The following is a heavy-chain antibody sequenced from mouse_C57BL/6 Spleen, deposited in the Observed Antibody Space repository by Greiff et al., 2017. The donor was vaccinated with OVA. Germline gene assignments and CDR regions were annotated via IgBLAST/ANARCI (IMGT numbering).Heavy chain of an antibody. J-gene: IGHJ3*01. V-gene: IGHV1-62-2*01. Sequence: QVQLQQSGAELVKPGASVKLSCKASGYTFTEYTIHWVKQRSGQGLEWIGWFYPGSGSIKYNEKFKDKATLTADKSSSTVYMELSRLTSEDPAVYFCARHEGKVPPDYGSSPWFAYWGQGTLVTVSA. CDR2: FYPGSGSI. CDR3: ARHEGKVPPDYGSSPWFAY. CDR1: GYTFTEYT. D-gene: IGHD1-1*01.